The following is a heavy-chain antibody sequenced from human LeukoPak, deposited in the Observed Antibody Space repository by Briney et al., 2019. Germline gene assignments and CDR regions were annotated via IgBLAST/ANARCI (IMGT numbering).Heavy chain of an antibody. Sequence: GGSLRLSCAASGFTFSSYGMHWVRQAPGKGLEWVAFIRYDGSNKYYADPVKGRFTISRDNSKNTLYLQMNSLRAEDTAVYYCAKSTYYYDSSGYPYWGQGTLVTVSS. D-gene: IGHD3-22*01. CDR2: IRYDGSNK. CDR1: GFTFSSYG. CDR3: AKSTYYYDSSGYPY. J-gene: IGHJ4*02. V-gene: IGHV3-30*02.